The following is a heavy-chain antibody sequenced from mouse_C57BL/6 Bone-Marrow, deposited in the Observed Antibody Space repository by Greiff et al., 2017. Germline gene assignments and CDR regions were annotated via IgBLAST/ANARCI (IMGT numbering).Heavy chain of an antibody. CDR1: GFNIKNTY. CDR2: IDPANGNT. Sequence: VQLKESVAELVRPGASVKLSCTASGFNIKNTYMHWVKQRPEQGLEWIGRIDPANGNTKYAPKFPGKATITADTSYNTAYMQHSSLTSEDTVIYYCASEDLLWLRHWYFAVGGTGTTVTVS. CDR3: ASEDLLWLRHWYFAV. J-gene: IGHJ1*03. D-gene: IGHD2-2*01. V-gene: IGHV14-3*01.